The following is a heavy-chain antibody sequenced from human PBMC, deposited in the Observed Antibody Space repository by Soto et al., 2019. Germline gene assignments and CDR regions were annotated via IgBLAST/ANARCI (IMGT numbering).Heavy chain of an antibody. Sequence: QVQLVESGGGVVQPGRSLRLSCAASGFTFSSYAMHWVRQAPGKGLEWVAVISYDGSNKYYADSVKGRFTISRDNSKNTLYLQMNSLRAEDTAVYYCAREPTGWIQLWQQGYFDYWGQGTLVTVSS. CDR2: ISYDGSNK. D-gene: IGHD5-18*01. CDR3: AREPTGWIQLWQQGYFDY. V-gene: IGHV3-30-3*01. J-gene: IGHJ4*02. CDR1: GFTFSSYA.